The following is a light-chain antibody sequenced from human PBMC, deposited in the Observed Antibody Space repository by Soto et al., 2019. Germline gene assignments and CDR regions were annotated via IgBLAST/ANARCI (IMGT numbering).Light chain of an antibody. V-gene: IGKV3-15*01. J-gene: IGKJ5*01. CDR3: QQYNNWPLT. CDR1: QSVSSN. Sequence: VLTQSPGTLSLSPGGRATHSCRASQSVSSNLAWYQQKPGQAPRLLIYGASSRATGIPVRCSGRGAGTEFTRTSSSLQSEDFAVYYCQQYNNWPLTVGQGTRLEIK. CDR2: GAS.